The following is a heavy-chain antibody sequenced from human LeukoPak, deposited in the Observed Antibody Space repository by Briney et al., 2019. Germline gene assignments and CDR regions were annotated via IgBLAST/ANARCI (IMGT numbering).Heavy chain of an antibody. CDR2: IHTSGST. CDR1: GGSISSGSNY. V-gene: IGHV4-61*02. Sequence: PSETLSLTCTVSGGSISSGSNYWSWIRQPAGKGLEWIGRIHTSGSTNYNPSLKSRVTISVDTSKNQFSLKLSSVTAADTAVYYCARPFDCSSTSCHFDPWGQGTLVTVSS. D-gene: IGHD2-2*01. J-gene: IGHJ5*02. CDR3: ARPFDCSSTSCHFDP.